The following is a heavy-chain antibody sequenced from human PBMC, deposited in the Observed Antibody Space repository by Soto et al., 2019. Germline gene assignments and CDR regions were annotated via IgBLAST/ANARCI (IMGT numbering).Heavy chain of an antibody. CDR3: TAETYCGGGSCPEH. CDR1: GSTFRLFW. CDR2: IKSKQDGGTI. J-gene: IGHJ1*01. V-gene: IGHV3-15*01. Sequence: EVQLVESGGGLVKPGGSLRLSCAASGSTFRLFWMSWVRQAPGKGLEWVARIKSKQDGGTIDYAAPVKGRFIISRDDSTNTLFLQTDSLKADDTAVYFCTAETYCGGGSCPEHWGQGTLVTVSS. D-gene: IGHD2-15*01.